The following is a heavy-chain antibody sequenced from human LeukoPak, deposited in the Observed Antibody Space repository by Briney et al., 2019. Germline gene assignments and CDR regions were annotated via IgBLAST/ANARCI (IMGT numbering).Heavy chain of an antibody. CDR2: ISYDGSNK. J-gene: IGHJ4*02. CDR1: GFTFSSYA. Sequence: PGGSLRLSCAASGFTFSSYAMHWVRQAPGKGLEWVAVISYDGSNKYYADSAKGRFTISRDNSKNTLYLQMNSLRAEDTAVYYCAREGDGGYGAYFDYWGQGTLVTVSS. D-gene: IGHD5-12*01. V-gene: IGHV3-30*04. CDR3: AREGDGGYGAYFDY.